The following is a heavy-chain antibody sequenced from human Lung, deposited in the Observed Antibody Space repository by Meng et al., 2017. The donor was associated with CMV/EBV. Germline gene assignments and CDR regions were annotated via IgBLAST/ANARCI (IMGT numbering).Heavy chain of an antibody. CDR2: ISSSGSTI. CDR3: ARVRTAMAYNFDY. CDR1: GFTFSDYY. J-gene: IGHJ4*02. Sequence: GGSLSLXXAASGFTFSDYYMSWIRQAPGKGLEWVSYISSSGSTIYYADSVKGRFTISRDNAKNSLYLQMNSLRAEDTAVYYCARVRTAMAYNFDYWGQGTLVTVSS. D-gene: IGHD5-18*01. V-gene: IGHV3-11*01.